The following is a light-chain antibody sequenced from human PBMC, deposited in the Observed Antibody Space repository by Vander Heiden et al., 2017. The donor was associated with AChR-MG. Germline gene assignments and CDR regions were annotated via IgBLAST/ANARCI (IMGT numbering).Light chain of an antibody. CDR1: GLSDKY. Sequence: SYELKQPPSVSVSPGQTATITCSGDGLSDKYTYWFQLKSGQAPALVIFEDRKRPSGIAERFSGSTSGTTATLTINGAQAEDEADYYCHSVDATGMGIFGPGTKVTVL. J-gene: IGLJ1*01. CDR3: HSVDATGMGI. V-gene: IGLV3-10*01. CDR2: EDR.